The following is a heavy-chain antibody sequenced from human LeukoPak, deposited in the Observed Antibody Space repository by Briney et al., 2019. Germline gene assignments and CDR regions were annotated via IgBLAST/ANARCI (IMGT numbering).Heavy chain of an antibody. J-gene: IGHJ4*02. CDR1: GYTISEVS. V-gene: IGHV1-24*01. D-gene: IGHD3-3*01. Sequence: ASVRVSCKVSGYTISEVSIHWVRQSPGKGLEWMGGFDVAETDTIYAQKFQGRVTMTEDTSTDTAYMELNSLSSEDTAVYYCSSSGVEEWQGLHFWGQGTLVTVSS. CDR3: SSSGVEEWQGLHF. CDR2: FDVAETDT.